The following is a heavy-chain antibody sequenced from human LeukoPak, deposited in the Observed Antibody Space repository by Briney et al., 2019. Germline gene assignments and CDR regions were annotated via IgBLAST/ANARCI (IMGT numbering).Heavy chain of an antibody. V-gene: IGHV3-23*01. CDR3: AKEQWLAQSAYFDY. Sequence: GGSLRLSCVASGFTFSSYAMSWVRQAPGKGLEWVSGISGGGGRTFYADSVKGRFTISRDNSENTLYLQMNSLGAEDTAIFYCAKEQWLAQSAYFDYWGQGTLVAVSS. CDR1: GFTFSSYA. D-gene: IGHD6-19*01. CDR2: ISGGGGRT. J-gene: IGHJ4*02.